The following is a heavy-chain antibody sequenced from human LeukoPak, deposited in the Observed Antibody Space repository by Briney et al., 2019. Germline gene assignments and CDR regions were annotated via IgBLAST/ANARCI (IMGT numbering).Heavy chain of an antibody. Sequence: PGGSLRLSCAASGFTFSSYSMNWVRQAPGKGLEWVSSISSSSSYIYYADSVKGRFTISRDNAKNSLYLQMNSLRAEDTAVYYCARRLCSGGSCPPFFDYWGQGTLVTVSS. V-gene: IGHV3-21*01. CDR3: ARRLCSGGSCPPFFDY. CDR1: GFTFSSYS. J-gene: IGHJ4*02. D-gene: IGHD2-15*01. CDR2: ISSSSSYI.